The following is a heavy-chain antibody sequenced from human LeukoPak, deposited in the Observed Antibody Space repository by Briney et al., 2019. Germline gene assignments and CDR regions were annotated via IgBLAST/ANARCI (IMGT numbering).Heavy chain of an antibody. V-gene: IGHV3-30*02. CDR1: GFTFSYYG. Sequence: QPGGSLRLSCAASGFTFSYYGMHWVRQAPGKGLEWVAFIRYDENKKFYGDSVKGRFTISRDNSKNTLYLQMNSLRTEDTAVYYCAKSHLPNAYSGTYYCDYWGQGTLVTVSS. J-gene: IGHJ4*02. CDR3: AKSHLPNAYSGTYYCDY. CDR2: IRYDENKK. D-gene: IGHD1-26*01.